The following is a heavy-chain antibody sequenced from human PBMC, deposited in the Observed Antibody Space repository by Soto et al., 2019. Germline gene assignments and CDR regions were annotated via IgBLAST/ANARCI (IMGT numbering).Heavy chain of an antibody. D-gene: IGHD4-17*01. CDR2: INPSGGST. CDR1: GYTFTSYY. CDR3: AMGGDYGDHIFYYGMDV. Sequence: VASVKVSCKASGYTFTSYYMHWVRQAPGQGLEWMGIINPSGGSTSYAQKFQGRVTMTRDTSTSTVYMELSSLRSEDTAVYYCAMGGDYGDHIFYYGMDVWGQGTTVTVSS. J-gene: IGHJ6*02. V-gene: IGHV1-46*01.